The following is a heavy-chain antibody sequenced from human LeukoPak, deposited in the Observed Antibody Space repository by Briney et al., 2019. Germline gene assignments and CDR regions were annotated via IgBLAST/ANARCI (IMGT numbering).Heavy chain of an antibody. J-gene: IGHJ5*02. CDR2: ISTIGIT. Sequence: PSETLSLTSTVSSGSTSTSNYYWSCTRQPAGKGLEWNGLISTIGITNYNPSLKSRATMSVDTSKTQFSLKLSSVTAADTAVYYCARDSGTTGEVKCDPWGQGTLVTVSS. CDR1: SGSTSTSNYY. CDR3: ARDSGTTGEVKCDP. V-gene: IGHV4-61*02. D-gene: IGHD3-10*01.